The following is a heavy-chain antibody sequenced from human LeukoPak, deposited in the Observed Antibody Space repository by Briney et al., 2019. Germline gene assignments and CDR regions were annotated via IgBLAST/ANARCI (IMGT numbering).Heavy chain of an antibody. CDR2: MNPNSGNT. V-gene: IGHV1-8*01. J-gene: IGHJ6*03. CDR1: GYTFTSYD. CDR3: ARGPNYGSWSGNYYLYYYMDV. Sequence: GASVKVSCRASGYTFTSYDINWVRQVTGQGLEWMGWMNPNSGNTGYEQKFQGRVTMTRDTSISTAYMELSSLRAEDTAVYYCARGPNYGSWSGNYYLYYYMDVWGKGTTVTVSS. D-gene: IGHD3-3*01.